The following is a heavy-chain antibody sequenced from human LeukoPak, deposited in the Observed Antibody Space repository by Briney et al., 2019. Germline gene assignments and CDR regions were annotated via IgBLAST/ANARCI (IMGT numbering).Heavy chain of an antibody. V-gene: IGHV3-21*01. CDR2: ITSTSNHI. D-gene: IGHD3-10*01. CDR1: GFSFSSYD. Sequence: PGGSLRLSCVAYGFSFSSYDMNSVRQAPGKGLEWVSAITSTSNHINYADSVKGRFTISRDSANNSLYLQMNSLRAEDTAVYYCARVYSANGYGSGYYDYWGQGTLVTVSS. CDR3: ARVYSANGYGSGYYDY. J-gene: IGHJ4*02.